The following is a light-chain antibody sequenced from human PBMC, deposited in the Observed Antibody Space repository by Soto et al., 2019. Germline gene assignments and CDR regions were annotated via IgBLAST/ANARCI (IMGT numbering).Light chain of an antibody. J-gene: IGLJ1*01. CDR1: SSNIGSNT. CDR3: AAWDDSMNGYV. V-gene: IGLV1-44*01. Sequence: QPVLTHPASARGTPGQRVTISSSGSSSNIGSNTVNWYQQLPGTAPKLLIYSNNQRPSVVPDRFSGSKSGTSASLAISGLQSEDAADYYCAAWDDSMNGYVFGTGTKVTVL. CDR2: SNN.